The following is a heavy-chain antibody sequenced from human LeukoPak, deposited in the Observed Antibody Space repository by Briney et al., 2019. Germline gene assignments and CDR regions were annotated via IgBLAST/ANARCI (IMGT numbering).Heavy chain of an antibody. CDR1: GYTFTSYY. CDR2: INPSGGST. D-gene: IGHD3-22*01. V-gene: IGHV1-46*01. Sequence: ASVKVSCKASGYTFTSYYMHWVRQAPGQGLEWMGIINPSGGSTSYAQKFQGRVTMTRDTSTRTVYMELSSLRSEDTAVYYCAREGYYDSSGYSGHNWFDPWGQGTLVTVSS. J-gene: IGHJ5*02. CDR3: AREGYYDSSGYSGHNWFDP.